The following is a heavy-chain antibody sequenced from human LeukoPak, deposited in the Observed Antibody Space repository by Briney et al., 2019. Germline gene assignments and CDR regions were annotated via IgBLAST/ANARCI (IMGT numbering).Heavy chain of an antibody. CDR3: ARFSGPGVDGMDV. J-gene: IGHJ6*02. CDR2: ISSSSSTI. CDR1: GFTFSSYA. Sequence: GGSLRLSCAASGFTFSSYAMHWVRQAPGKGLEWVSYISSSSSTIYYADSVKGRFTISRDNAKNSLYLQMNSLRAEDTAVYYCARFSGPGVDGMDVWGQGTTVTVSS. V-gene: IGHV3-48*04. D-gene: IGHD6-19*01.